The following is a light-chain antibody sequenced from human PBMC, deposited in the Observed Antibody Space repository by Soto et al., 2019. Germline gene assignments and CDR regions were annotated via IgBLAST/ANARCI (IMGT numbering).Light chain of an antibody. Sequence: QSVLTQPPSVSGAPGQRLTISCTGSSSNIGAGYDVHWYQQLPGTAPKLLIYGNSNRPSGVPDRFSGSKSGTSASLTITGLQAEDEADYCCQSYDSSLSGLYVFGTGTKVTVL. J-gene: IGLJ1*01. CDR2: GNS. CDR3: QSYDSSLSGLYV. CDR1: SSNIGAGYD. V-gene: IGLV1-40*01.